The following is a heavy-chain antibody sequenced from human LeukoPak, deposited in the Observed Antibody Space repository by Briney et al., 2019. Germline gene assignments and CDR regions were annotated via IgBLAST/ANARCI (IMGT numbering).Heavy chain of an antibody. J-gene: IGHJ4*02. V-gene: IGHV4-59*01. CDR2: IYYSGST. Sequence: KASETLSLTCTVSGGSISSYYWSWIRQPPGKGLERIGYIYYSGSTNYNPSLKSRVTISVDTSKNQFSLNLSSVTAADTAVYYCARDSRWDCSSFDYWGQGTLVTVSS. D-gene: IGHD6-6*01. CDR1: GGSISSYY. CDR3: ARDSRWDCSSFDY.